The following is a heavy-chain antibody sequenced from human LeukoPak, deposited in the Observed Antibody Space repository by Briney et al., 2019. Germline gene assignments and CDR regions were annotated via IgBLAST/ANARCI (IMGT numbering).Heavy chain of an antibody. V-gene: IGHV1-46*01. CDR3: ARTVSTGNSGWNWFDP. Sequence: ASVKVSCKASGYTFTSYYMHWVRQAPGQGLEWMGIINPSGGSTSYAQKFQGRVTMTRDTSTRTVYMELRSLRSEDTAVYYCARTVSTGNSGWNWFDPWGQGTLVTVSS. CDR1: GYTFTSYY. D-gene: IGHD5/OR15-5a*01. CDR2: INPSGGST. J-gene: IGHJ5*02.